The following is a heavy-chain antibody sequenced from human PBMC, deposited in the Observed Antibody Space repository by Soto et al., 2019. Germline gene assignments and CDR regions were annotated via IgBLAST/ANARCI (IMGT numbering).Heavy chain of an antibody. Sequence: SVKVSCKASGGTFSSYAISWVRQAPGQGLEWMGGIIPIFGTANYAQKFQGRVTITADESTSTAYMELSSLRSEDTAVYYCARAPSSGWYYYYYGMDVWGQGTTVTVSS. J-gene: IGHJ6*02. D-gene: IGHD6-19*01. CDR2: IIPIFGTA. V-gene: IGHV1-69*13. CDR3: ARAPSSGWYYYYYGMDV. CDR1: GGTFSSYA.